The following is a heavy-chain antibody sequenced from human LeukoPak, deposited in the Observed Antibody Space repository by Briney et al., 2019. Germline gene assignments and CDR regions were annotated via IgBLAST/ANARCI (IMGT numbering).Heavy chain of an antibody. D-gene: IGHD2-15*01. J-gene: IGHJ4*02. V-gene: IGHV4-4*02. Sequence: PSETLSLTCAVSGGSLSSSNWWNWVRPPPGEGLEGIGDIYHSGSTNHNSSLKSPVTISGDKSKNQFSLKLSSVTAADTAVYYCAATDCNGGNCYFAYWGQGTLVTVSS. CDR3: AATDCNGGNCYFAY. CDR1: GGSLSSSNW. CDR2: IYHSGST.